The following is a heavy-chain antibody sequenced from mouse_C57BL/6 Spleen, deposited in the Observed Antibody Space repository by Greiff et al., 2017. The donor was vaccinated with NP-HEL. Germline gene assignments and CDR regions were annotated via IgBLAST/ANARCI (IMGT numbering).Heavy chain of an antibody. CDR1: GYSITSGYD. CDR2: ISYSGST. D-gene: IGHD1-1*01. Sequence: EVQRVESGPGMVKPSQSLSLTCTVTGYSITSGYDWHWIRHFPGNKLEWMGYISYSGSTNYNPSLTSRFSITHDTSKNPFFLKLNAVTTEDTAAYYCASGRNYYGSSWFAYWGQGTLVTVSA. CDR3: ASGRNYYGSSWFAY. J-gene: IGHJ3*01. V-gene: IGHV3-1*01.